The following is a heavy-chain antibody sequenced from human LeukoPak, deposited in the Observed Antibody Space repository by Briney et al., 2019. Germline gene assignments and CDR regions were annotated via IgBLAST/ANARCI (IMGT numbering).Heavy chain of an antibody. V-gene: IGHV3-21*01. J-gene: IGHJ4*02. D-gene: IGHD1-26*01. Sequence: GGSLRLSCAASGFTFSSYSMNWVRQAPGKGLEWVSSISSSSSYIYYADSVKGRFTISRDNAKSSLYLQMNSLRAEDTAVYYCARVSGSYLQNPFDYWGQGTLVTVSS. CDR3: ARVSGSYLQNPFDY. CDR2: ISSSSSYI. CDR1: GFTFSSYS.